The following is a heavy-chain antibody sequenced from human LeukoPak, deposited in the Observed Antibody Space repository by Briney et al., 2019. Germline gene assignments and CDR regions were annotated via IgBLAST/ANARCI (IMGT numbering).Heavy chain of an antibody. CDR3: AKIEVYSGTYRGFFES. CDR2: ISGRGAGT. J-gene: IGHJ4*02. V-gene: IGHV3-23*01. D-gene: IGHD1-26*01. Sequence: GGSLRLSCAASGFTFSSYAMSWVRQAPGKGLEWVSAISGRGAGTYYADSVRGRFTISRDNSKDTLYLQMNSLRAEDTAVYYCAKIEVYSGTYRGFFESWGQGTLVTVSS. CDR1: GFTFSSYA.